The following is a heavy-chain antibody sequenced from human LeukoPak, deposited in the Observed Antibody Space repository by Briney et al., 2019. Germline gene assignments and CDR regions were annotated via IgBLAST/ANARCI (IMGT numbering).Heavy chain of an antibody. V-gene: IGHV3-11*01. D-gene: IGHD3-22*01. J-gene: IGHJ4*02. CDR1: GFTFSDYY. Sequence: PGGSLRLSCAASGFTFSDYYMTWIRQAPGKGLEWVSYISGSGSTIYYADSVKGRFTISRDNAKNSLYLQMNSLRAEDTAVYYCARVANYYDSSGPGYWGQGTLVTVSS. CDR3: ARVANYYDSSGPGY. CDR2: ISGSGSTI.